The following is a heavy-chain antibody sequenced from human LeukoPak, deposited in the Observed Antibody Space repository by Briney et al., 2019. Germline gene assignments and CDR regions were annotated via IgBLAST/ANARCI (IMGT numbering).Heavy chain of an antibody. J-gene: IGHJ4*02. CDR3: AREGYDFWSGYYSQTPFDY. Sequence: PGGSLRLSCAASGFSFSSYSMNWVRQAPGKGLEWVSSISSSSSYIYYADSVKGRFTISRDNSKNTLYLQMNSLRAEDTAVYYCAREGYDFWSGYYSQTPFDYWGQGTLVTVSS. CDR1: GFSFSSYS. D-gene: IGHD3-3*01. CDR2: ISSSSSYI. V-gene: IGHV3-21*01.